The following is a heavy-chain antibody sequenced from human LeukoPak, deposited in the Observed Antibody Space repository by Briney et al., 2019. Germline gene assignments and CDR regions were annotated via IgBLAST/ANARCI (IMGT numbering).Heavy chain of an antibody. V-gene: IGHV3-23*01. CDR1: GFTFSSYA. D-gene: IGHD3-22*01. J-gene: IGHJ4*02. CDR3: AKRGVSYDGSGNDY. Sequence: PGGSLRLSCAASGFTFSSYAMSWVRQAPGKGLEWVSAISGSGGSTYYADSVKGRFTISRDNSKNTLYLQMNSLRAEDTAVYYCAKRGVSYDGSGNDYWGQGTLVTVSS. CDR2: ISGSGGST.